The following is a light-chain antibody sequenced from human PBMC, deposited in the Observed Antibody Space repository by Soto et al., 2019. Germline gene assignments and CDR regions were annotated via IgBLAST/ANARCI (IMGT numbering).Light chain of an antibody. J-gene: IGLJ3*02. Sequence: QSVLTQPPSTSGTPGQRVTISCSGSGSNIGSNAVNWYQQVPGMAHKLLIDSNNQRPSGVPDRFSGSKSGTSASLAISGLQSEDEADYYCAAWDDSLNGRWVFGGGTKLTVL. CDR1: GSNIGSNA. CDR3: AAWDDSLNGRWV. V-gene: IGLV1-44*01. CDR2: SNN.